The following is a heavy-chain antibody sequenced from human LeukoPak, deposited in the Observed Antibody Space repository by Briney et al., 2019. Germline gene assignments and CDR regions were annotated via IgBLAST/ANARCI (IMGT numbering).Heavy chain of an antibody. D-gene: IGHD3-22*01. Sequence: SQTLSLTCTVSGGSISSGSYYWSWIRQPAGKGLEWIGRIYTSGSTNYNPSLKSRVTISVDTSKNQFSLKLSSVTAADTAVYYCARLDSDSNVNHDYWGQGTLVTVSS. CDR3: ARLDSDSNVNHDY. V-gene: IGHV4-61*02. CDR2: IYTSGST. J-gene: IGHJ4*02. CDR1: GGSISSGSYY.